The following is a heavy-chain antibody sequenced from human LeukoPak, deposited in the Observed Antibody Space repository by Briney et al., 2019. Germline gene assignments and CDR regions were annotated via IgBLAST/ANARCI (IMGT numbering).Heavy chain of an antibody. CDR2: FDPEDGET. D-gene: IGHD3-10*01. Sequence: ASVKVSCKVSGYTLTELSMHWVRQAPGKGLEWMGGFDPEDGETIYAQKFQGRVTMTEDTSIDTAYMELSSLRSEDTAVYYCATDGPRELLPRPFDYWGQGTLVTVSS. CDR3: ATDGPRELLPRPFDY. V-gene: IGHV1-24*01. J-gene: IGHJ4*02. CDR1: GYTLTELS.